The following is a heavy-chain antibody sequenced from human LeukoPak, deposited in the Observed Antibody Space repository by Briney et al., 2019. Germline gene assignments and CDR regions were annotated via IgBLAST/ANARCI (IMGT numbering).Heavy chain of an antibody. CDR2: ISYDGSNK. V-gene: IGHV3-30-3*01. Sequence: PGGSLRLSCAASGFTFSSYAMHWVRQAPGKGLEWVAVISYDGSNKYYADSVKGRFTISRDNSKNMLYLQMNSLRAEDTAAYYCARAAGIVTYYYYGMDVWGQGTTVTVSS. CDR3: ARAAGIVTYYYYGMDV. J-gene: IGHJ6*02. D-gene: IGHD2/OR15-2a*01. CDR1: GFTFSSYA.